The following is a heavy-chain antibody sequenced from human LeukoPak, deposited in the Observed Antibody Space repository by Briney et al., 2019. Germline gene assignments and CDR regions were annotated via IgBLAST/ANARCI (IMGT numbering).Heavy chain of an antibody. V-gene: IGHV4-4*07. CDR1: GGSTTSYY. D-gene: IGHD5-18*01. CDR2: IYTSGST. J-gene: IGHJ5*02. CDR3: ARLWIPLWLPNWFDP. Sequence: PSGTPSLTSTVSGGSTTSYYWSWVRQPPREGLEWIGGIYTSGSTNYNPSLKSRVTMSVDTSKNQFSLKLSSVTAAVTAVYYCARLWIPLWLPNWFDPWGQGTLVTVSS.